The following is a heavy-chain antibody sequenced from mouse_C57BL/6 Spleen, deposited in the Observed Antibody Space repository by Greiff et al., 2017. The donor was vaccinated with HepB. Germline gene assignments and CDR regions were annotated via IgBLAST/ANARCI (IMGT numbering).Heavy chain of an antibody. Sequence: EVKLMESGPGLVKPSQSLSLTCSVTGYSITSGYYWNWIRQFPGNKLEWMGYISYDGSNNYNPSLKNRISITRDTSKNQFFLKLNSVTTEDTATYYCARAGGGYYYAMDYWGQGTSVTVSS. CDR3: ARAGGGYYYAMDY. V-gene: IGHV3-6*01. CDR1: GYSITSGYY. J-gene: IGHJ4*01. CDR2: ISYDGSN. D-gene: IGHD2-2*01.